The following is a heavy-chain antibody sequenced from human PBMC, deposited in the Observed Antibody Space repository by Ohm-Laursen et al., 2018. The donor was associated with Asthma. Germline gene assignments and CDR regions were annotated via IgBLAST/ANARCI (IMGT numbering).Heavy chain of an antibody. CDR2: ISYDGCNK. Sequence: SLRLSFAASGSTFSSYGMHWVRQAPGKGLEWVAVISYDGCNKYYADSVKGRFTISRDNSKNTLYLQMNSLRAVDTAVYYCAKVVVATLQYYYYGMDVWGQGTTVTVSS. CDR3: AKVVVATLQYYYYGMDV. J-gene: IGHJ6*02. CDR1: GSTFSSYG. D-gene: IGHD5-12*01. V-gene: IGHV3-30*18.